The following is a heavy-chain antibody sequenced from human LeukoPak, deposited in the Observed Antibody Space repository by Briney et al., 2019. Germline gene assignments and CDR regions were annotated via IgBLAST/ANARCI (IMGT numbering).Heavy chain of an antibody. Sequence: PSQTLSLTCTVSGGSISSGSYYWSWIRQPAGKGLEWIGRIYTSGSTNYNPSLKSRVTISVDTSKNQFSLKLSSVTAADTAVYYYARVSSSWPQSSYYMDVWGKGTTVTVSS. D-gene: IGHD6-13*01. J-gene: IGHJ6*03. CDR2: IYTSGST. CDR3: ARVSSSWPQSSYYMDV. CDR1: GGSISSGSYY. V-gene: IGHV4-61*02.